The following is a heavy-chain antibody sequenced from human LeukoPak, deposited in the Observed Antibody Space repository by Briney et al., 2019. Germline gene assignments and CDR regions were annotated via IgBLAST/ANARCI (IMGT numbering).Heavy chain of an antibody. V-gene: IGHV3-30*03. D-gene: IGHD5-24*01. CDR1: GFTFSSYG. Sequence: GRSLRLSCAASGFTFSSYGMHWVRQAPGKGLEWVAVISYDGSNKYYADSVKGRFTISRDNSKNTLYLQMNSLTAEDTAVYYCASPDGYTFSWYAMDVWGKGTTVAVSS. J-gene: IGHJ6*04. CDR2: ISYDGSNK. CDR3: ASPDGYTFSWYAMDV.